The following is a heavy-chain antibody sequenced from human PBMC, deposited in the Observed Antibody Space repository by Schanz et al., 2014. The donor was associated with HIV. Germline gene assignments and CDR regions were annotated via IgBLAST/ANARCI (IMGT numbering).Heavy chain of an antibody. CDR2: ISYDGSNK. V-gene: IGHV3-30-3*01. D-gene: IGHD6-13*01. Sequence: QVQLVESGGGGVQPGRSLRLSCAASGFTFSSYAMHWVRQAPGKGLEWVAVISYDGSNKNYADSVKGRFTISRDNAKTSVYLQMNSLRAEDTAVFYCATDFSSSWCFDNWGQGTLVTVSS. J-gene: IGHJ4*02. CDR1: GFTFSSYA. CDR3: ATDFSSSWCFDN.